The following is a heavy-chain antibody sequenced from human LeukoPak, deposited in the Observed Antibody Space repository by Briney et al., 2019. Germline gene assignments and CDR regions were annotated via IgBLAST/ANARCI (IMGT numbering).Heavy chain of an antibody. D-gene: IGHD3-22*01. CDR2: ISGSAGST. CDR1: GFTFSSYA. CDR3: AKVQYYYDSSGPPDY. V-gene: IGHV3-23*01. Sequence: GGSLRLSCAASGFTFSSYAMTWVRQAPGKGLEWVSAISGSAGSTYYADSVKGRFSISRDNSKNTLYLQMNSLRAEDTAVYYCAKVQYYYDSSGPPDYWGQGTLVTVSS. J-gene: IGHJ4*02.